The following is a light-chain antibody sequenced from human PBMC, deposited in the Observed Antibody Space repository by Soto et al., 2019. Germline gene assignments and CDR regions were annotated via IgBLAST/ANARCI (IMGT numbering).Light chain of an antibody. CDR2: DTS. V-gene: IGLV7-46*01. CDR1: TGAVPSGHY. CDR3: LLSYSGARAGVV. Sequence: QAVVTQEPSLTVSPGGTVTLTCGSSTGAVPSGHYPYWFQQKPGQAPRTLIYDTSNKHSWTPARFSGSLLGGKAALTLSGAQPEDEAQYYCLLSYSGARAGVVFGGGTKLTVL. J-gene: IGLJ2*01.